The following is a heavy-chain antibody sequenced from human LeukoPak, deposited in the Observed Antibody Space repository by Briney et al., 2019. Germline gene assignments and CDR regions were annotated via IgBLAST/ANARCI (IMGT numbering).Heavy chain of an antibody. Sequence: GESLKISCRASGYSFTSYWIGWVRQMPGKGLEWMGIIYPDDSDTRYSPSFQGQVTISADKSISTAYLQWSSLKASDTAMYYCARPRYYYGSGSSYYFDYWGQGTLVTVSS. CDR2: IYPDDSDT. D-gene: IGHD3-10*01. CDR3: ARPRYYYGSGSSYYFDY. V-gene: IGHV5-51*01. CDR1: GYSFTSYW. J-gene: IGHJ4*02.